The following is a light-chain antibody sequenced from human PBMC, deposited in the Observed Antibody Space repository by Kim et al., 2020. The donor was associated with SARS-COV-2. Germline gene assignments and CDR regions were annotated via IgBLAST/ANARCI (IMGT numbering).Light chain of an antibody. V-gene: IGLV2-14*03. CDR2: DVT. Sequence: GTSITISCTGSSSDIGVYNDVSWFQQHPGKATKLMIYDVTKWPSGISNRFSGSKSGNTASLTISGLQAEDEADYYCSSYSSSGAWVFGGGTQLTVL. J-gene: IGLJ3*02. CDR3: SSYSSSGAWV. CDR1: SSDIGVYND.